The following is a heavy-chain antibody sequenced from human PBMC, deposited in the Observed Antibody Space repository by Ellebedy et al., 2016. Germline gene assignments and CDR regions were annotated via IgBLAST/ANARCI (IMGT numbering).Heavy chain of an antibody. Sequence: GGSLRLSXAASGFTFSSYSMNWVRQAPGKGLEWVSSISSSSSYIYYADSVKGRFTISRDNAKNSLYLQMNSLRAEDTAVYYCARADSMIVVDYWGQGTLVTVSS. D-gene: IGHD3-22*01. CDR2: ISSSSSYI. V-gene: IGHV3-21*01. CDR3: ARADSMIVVDY. J-gene: IGHJ4*02. CDR1: GFTFSSYS.